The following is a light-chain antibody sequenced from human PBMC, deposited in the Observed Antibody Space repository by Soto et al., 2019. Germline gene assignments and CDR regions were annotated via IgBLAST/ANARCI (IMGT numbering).Light chain of an antibody. Sequence: QSVLTQPASVSGSPGQSITISCTGSSRDLGDYNYVSWYQLHPGKAPKLMIYEVTNRPSGVSDRFSGSKSGTTASLTIYGLQAEDEADYYCSAYTTSSTLWVFGGGTQLTVL. V-gene: IGLV2-14*01. J-gene: IGLJ3*02. CDR1: SRDLGDYNY. CDR3: SAYTTSSTLWV. CDR2: EVT.